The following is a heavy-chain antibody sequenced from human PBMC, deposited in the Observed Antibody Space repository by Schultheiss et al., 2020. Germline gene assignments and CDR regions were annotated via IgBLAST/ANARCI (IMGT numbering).Heavy chain of an antibody. Sequence: SETLSLTCTVSGGSISSGSYYWSWIRQPAGKGLEWIGRIYTSGSTNYNNPSLKSRVTISVDRSKNQFSLKLSSVTAADTAVYYCARGAVAGGGTGMDVWGQGTTVTVSS. D-gene: IGHD6-19*01. CDR2: IYTSGST. J-gene: IGHJ6*02. CDR1: GGSISSGSYY. CDR3: ARGAVAGGGTGMDV. V-gene: IGHV4-61*02.